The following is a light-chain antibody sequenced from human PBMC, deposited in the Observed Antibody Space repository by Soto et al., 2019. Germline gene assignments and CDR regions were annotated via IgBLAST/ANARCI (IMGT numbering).Light chain of an antibody. V-gene: IGLV2-18*02. CDR1: SSDVGSYNR. Sequence: QLVLTQPPSVSGSPGQSVTISCTGTSSDVGSYNRVSWYQQPPGTAPKVMIYDVSNRPSGVPDRFSGSKSGNTASLTISGLQAEDESDYYFSSYTSSSTYVFGTGTKLTVL. CDR2: DVS. CDR3: SSYTSSSTYV. J-gene: IGLJ1*01.